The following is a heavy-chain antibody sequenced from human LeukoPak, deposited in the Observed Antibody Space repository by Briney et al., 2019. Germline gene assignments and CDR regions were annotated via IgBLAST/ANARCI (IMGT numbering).Heavy chain of an antibody. D-gene: IGHD7-27*01. Sequence: GGSLRLSCAASGFTFSDHYMDSVRQAPGKGLEWVGRIRNKPNSYTTEYPASVEGRFTISRDDSKNSLYLQMNSLKTEDTAVYYCARASLGTPDYFDYWGQGTLVTVSS. CDR1: GFTFSDHY. V-gene: IGHV3-72*01. J-gene: IGHJ4*02. CDR3: ARASLGTPDYFDY. CDR2: IRNKPNSYTT.